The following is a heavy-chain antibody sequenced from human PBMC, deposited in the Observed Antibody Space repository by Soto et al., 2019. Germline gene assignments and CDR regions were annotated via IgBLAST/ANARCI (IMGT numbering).Heavy chain of an antibody. CDR1: GGTFSSYA. J-gene: IGHJ6*02. CDR2: IIPIFGTA. Sequence: QVQLVQSGAEVKKPGSSVKVSCKASGGTFSSYAISWVRQAPGQGLEWMGGIIPIFGTANYAQKLQGRVTITADESTSTAYLELSSLRSEDTAVYYCARDTHLGWLKRVSTNYYYGMDVWGQGTTVTVSS. D-gene: IGHD3-22*01. V-gene: IGHV1-69*01. CDR3: ARDTHLGWLKRVSTNYYYGMDV.